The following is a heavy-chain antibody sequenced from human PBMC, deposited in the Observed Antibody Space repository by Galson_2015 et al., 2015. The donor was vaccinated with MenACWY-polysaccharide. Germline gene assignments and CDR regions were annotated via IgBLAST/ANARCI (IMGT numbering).Heavy chain of an antibody. J-gene: IGHJ6*02. CDR3: ARGRYCSSTSCHYYYGMDV. CDR1: GFTFSSYW. Sequence: SLRLSCAASGFTFSSYWMHWVRQAPGKGLVWVSRINSDGSSTSYADSVKGRFTIYRDNAKNTLYLQMNSLRAEDTAVYYCARGRYCSSTSCHYYYGMDVWGQGTTVTVSS. D-gene: IGHD2-2*01. CDR2: INSDGSST. V-gene: IGHV3-74*01.